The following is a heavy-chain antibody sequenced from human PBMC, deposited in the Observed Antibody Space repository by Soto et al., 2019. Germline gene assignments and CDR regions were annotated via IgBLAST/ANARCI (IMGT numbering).Heavy chain of an antibody. Sequence: QVQLVQSGAEVKKPGSSVKVSCKTSGDIFSGYSISWVRQAPGQGLEWMGGIIPIFGTTNYAQRFHGRVTITADKSTSTVYMELYSLKSEETAVYYCARDLGSGYDPGDYWGQGTLVTVSS. V-gene: IGHV1-69*14. CDR1: GDIFSGYS. CDR3: ARDLGSGYDPGDY. J-gene: IGHJ4*02. CDR2: IIPIFGTT. D-gene: IGHD5-12*01.